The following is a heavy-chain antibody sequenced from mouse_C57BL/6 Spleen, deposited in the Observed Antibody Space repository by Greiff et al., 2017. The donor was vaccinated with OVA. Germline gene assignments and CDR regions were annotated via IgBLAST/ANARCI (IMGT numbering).Heavy chain of an antibody. D-gene: IGHD2-3*01. Sequence: QVQLQQPGAELVRPGTSVKLSCKASGYTFTSYWMHWVKQRPGQGLEWIGVIDPSDSYTNYNQKFKGKATLTVDTSSSTAYMQLSSLTSEDAAVYYCARDDPLYAMDYWGQGTSVTVSS. CDR3: ARDDPLYAMDY. CDR2: IDPSDSYT. J-gene: IGHJ4*01. CDR1: GYTFTSYW. V-gene: IGHV1-59*01.